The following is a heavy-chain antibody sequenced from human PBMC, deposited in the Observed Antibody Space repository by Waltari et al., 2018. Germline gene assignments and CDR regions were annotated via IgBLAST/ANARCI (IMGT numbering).Heavy chain of an antibody. J-gene: IGHJ4*02. CDR2: ITPILGIA. CDR1: GGTVSSYD. CDR3: ARDRSSGSFDY. Sequence: QVQLAQSGAEVKKPGSSVKVSGKASGGTVSSYDISWVRQAPGQGLEWMGRITPILGIANYAQKFQGRVTITADKSTSTAYMELSSLRSEDTAVYYCARDRSSGSFDYWGQGTLVTVSS. V-gene: IGHV1-69*04. D-gene: IGHD6-19*01.